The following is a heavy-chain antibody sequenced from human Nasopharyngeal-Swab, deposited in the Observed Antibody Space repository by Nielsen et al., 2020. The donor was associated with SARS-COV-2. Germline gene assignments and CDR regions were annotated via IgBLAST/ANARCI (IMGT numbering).Heavy chain of an antibody. D-gene: IGHD6-6*01. CDR2: IYWDDDK. V-gene: IGHV2-5*02. CDR1: GFSLSTSGVG. CDR3: AHRAGGIAARLGSYYYYMDV. Sequence: SGPTLVKPTQTLTLTCTFSGFSLSTSGVGVGWIRQPPGKALEWLALIYWDDDKRYSPSLKSRLTITKDTSKNQVVLTMTNMDPVDTATYYCAHRAGGIAARLGSYYYYMDVWGKGTTVTVSS. J-gene: IGHJ6*03.